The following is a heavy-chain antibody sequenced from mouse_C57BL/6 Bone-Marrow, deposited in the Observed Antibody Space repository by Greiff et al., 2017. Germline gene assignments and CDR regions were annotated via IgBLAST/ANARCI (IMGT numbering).Heavy chain of an antibody. CDR2: INPYNGDT. V-gene: IGHV1-20*01. CDR1: GYSFTGYF. D-gene: IGHD1-1*01. CDR3: ARGYYGSSSYYFDY. Sequence: VHVKQSGPELVKPGDSVKISCKASGYSFTGYFMNWVMQSHGKSLEWIGRINPYNGDTFYNQKFKGKATLTVDKSSSTAHMELRSLTSEDSAVYYCARGYYGSSSYYFDYWGQGTTLTVSS. J-gene: IGHJ2*01.